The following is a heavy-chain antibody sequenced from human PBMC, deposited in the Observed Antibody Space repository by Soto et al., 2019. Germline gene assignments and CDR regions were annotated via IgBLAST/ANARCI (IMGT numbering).Heavy chain of an antibody. V-gene: IGHV4-59*11. CDR3: GSVRPSGYVLS. D-gene: IGHD6-25*01. CDR1: GGSLSSHY. Sequence: PXATLSLTCTVSGGSLSSHYWTWIRQSPGKGLEWIGYVYFSGNTNYNPSLKSRVTISIDTSKNQLSLRLASVTAADTAFYYCGSVRPSGYVLSWGQGTLVTVSS. CDR2: VYFSGNT. J-gene: IGHJ5*02.